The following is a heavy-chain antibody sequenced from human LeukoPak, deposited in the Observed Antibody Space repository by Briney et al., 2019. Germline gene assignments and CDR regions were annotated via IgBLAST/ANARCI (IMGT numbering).Heavy chain of an antibody. CDR1: GVSISSYY. Sequence: SETLSLTCTVSGVSISSYYWSWIRQPPGKGLEWIGYIYYSGSTNYNPSLKSRVTISVDTSKNQFSLKLSSVTAADTAVYYCAGVSTYYDALDIWGQGTMVTVSS. J-gene: IGHJ3*02. D-gene: IGHD3-10*01. CDR3: AGVSTYYDALDI. CDR2: IYYSGST. V-gene: IGHV4-59*01.